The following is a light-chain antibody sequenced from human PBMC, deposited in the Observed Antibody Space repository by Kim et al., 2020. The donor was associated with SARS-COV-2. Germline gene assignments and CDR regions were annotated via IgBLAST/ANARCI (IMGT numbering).Light chain of an antibody. V-gene: IGLV6-57*03. CDR3: QSYDSSNVI. Sequence: NFMLTQPHSVSEYPGKTVTISCTRSSGSIASGYVQWYQQRPGSVPTTVIQENNQRPSGVPDRFSGSIDSSSNSASLTISGLKTEDEADYYCQSYDSSNVIFGGGTKVTVL. CDR1: SGSIASGY. J-gene: IGLJ2*01. CDR2: ENN.